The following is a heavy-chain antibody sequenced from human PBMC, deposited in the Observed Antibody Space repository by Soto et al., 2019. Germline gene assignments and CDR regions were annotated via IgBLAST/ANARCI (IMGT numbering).Heavy chain of an antibody. V-gene: IGHV1-3*01. D-gene: IGHD2-15*01. CDR3: ARGVAFLDY. Sequence: ASVKISCKASGYTFSSYAIHWVRQAPGQGLEWMGWIHAGNGNTKYSQTFQGRVTISRDTSATTAYMELNSLRSEDTAVYYCARGVAFLDYWGQGTLVTVSS. J-gene: IGHJ4*02. CDR2: IHAGNGNT. CDR1: GYTFSSYA.